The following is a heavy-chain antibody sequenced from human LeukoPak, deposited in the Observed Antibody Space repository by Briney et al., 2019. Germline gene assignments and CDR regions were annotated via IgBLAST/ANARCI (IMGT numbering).Heavy chain of an antibody. V-gene: IGHV3-21*04. J-gene: IGHJ1*01. Sequence: GGSLRLSCAASEFTFSSYSMNWVRQAPGKGLEWVSSISSSSSYIYYADSVKGRFTISRDNAKNSLYLQMNSLRAEDTAVYYCASQLVTDTLYAEYFQHWGQGTLVTVSS. D-gene: IGHD4-23*01. CDR1: EFTFSSYS. CDR2: ISSSSSYI. CDR3: ASQLVTDTLYAEYFQH.